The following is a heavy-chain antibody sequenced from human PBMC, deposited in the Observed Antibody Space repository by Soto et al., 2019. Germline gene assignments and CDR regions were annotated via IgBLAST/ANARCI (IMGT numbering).Heavy chain of an antibody. V-gene: IGHV3-23*01. CDR1: GFTFSSYA. J-gene: IGHJ1*01. D-gene: IGHD3-3*01. Sequence: EVQLLESGGGLVQPGGSLRLSCAASGFTFSSYAMSWVRQAPGKGLEWVSAISGSGGSTYYADSVKGRFTISRDKSKNTLYLQMNSLRAEDTAVYYCAKAPGSVFGVVIIRSEYFQHWGQGTLVTVSS. CDR3: AKAPGSVFGVVIIRSEYFQH. CDR2: ISGSGGST.